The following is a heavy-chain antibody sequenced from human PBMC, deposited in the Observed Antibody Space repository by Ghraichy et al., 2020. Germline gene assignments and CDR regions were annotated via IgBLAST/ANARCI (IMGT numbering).Heavy chain of an antibody. J-gene: IGHJ4*02. CDR1: GFSFNSYG. CDR2: IWYNGSKK. Sequence: GGSLRLSCAASGFSFNSYGMHWVRQAPGKGLEWVAVIWYNGSKKYYADSVKGRFTISRDNSKNTLYLQMNSLRAEDTAVYYCARQGAVPYTVHFDYWGQGTLVTVSS. CDR3: ARQGAVPYTVHFDY. V-gene: IGHV3-33*01. D-gene: IGHD3-16*01.